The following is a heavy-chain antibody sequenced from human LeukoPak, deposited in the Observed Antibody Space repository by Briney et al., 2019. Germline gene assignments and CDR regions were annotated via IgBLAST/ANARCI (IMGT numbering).Heavy chain of an antibody. CDR2: VSADGSST. Sequence: PGGSLRLSCVVSGFTFTTYWMHWVRQAPGKGLVWVSRVSADGSSTIYADPVKGRFTISRDNGINTVYLQMNSLRAEDTAVYYCARGFEGYPFGWWFDPWGQGTLVTVSS. D-gene: IGHD3-10*01. CDR3: ARGFEGYPFGWWFDP. V-gene: IGHV3-74*01. CDR1: GFTFTTYW. J-gene: IGHJ5*02.